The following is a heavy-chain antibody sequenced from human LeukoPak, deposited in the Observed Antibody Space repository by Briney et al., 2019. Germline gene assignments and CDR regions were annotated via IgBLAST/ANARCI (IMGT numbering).Heavy chain of an antibody. CDR1: GFSFSSYT. J-gene: IGHJ4*02. CDR2: ISSRSTYI. V-gene: IGHV3-21*01. Sequence: GGSLRLSCAASGFSFSSYTMNWVRQAPGKGLEWASSISSRSTYIYYADSLKGRFTISRDNAKNSLYLQMNSLRAEDTAVYFCARVGLPAYSNGGLENWGQGTLVTVSS. CDR3: ARVGLPAYSNGGLEN. D-gene: IGHD6-19*01.